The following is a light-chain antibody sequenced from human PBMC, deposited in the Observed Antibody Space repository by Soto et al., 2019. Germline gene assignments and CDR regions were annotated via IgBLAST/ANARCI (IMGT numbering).Light chain of an antibody. Sequence: SYELTQPPSVSVSPGQTASITCSGDKLGDKYACWYQQKPGQSPVLVIYQDSKRPSGIPEQFSGSNSGNTATLTISGTQAMDEADYYCQAWDSRVVFGGGTKLTVL. J-gene: IGLJ2*01. CDR3: QAWDSRVV. CDR2: QDS. CDR1: KLGDKY. V-gene: IGLV3-1*01.